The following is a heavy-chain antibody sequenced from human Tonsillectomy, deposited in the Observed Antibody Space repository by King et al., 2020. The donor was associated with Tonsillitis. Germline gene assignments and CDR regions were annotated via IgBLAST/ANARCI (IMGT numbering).Heavy chain of an antibody. CDR1: GYTFTSYD. V-gene: IGHV1-8*01. J-gene: IGHJ4*02. Sequence: QLVQSGAEVKKTGASVKVSCKASGYTFTSYDINWVRQATGQGLEWMGWMNPNSGNTGYAQKFQGRVTMTRNTSISTAYMELSSLRSEDTAVYYCARVSDSSGYYYFDYWGQGTLVTVSS. CDR2: MNPNSGNT. D-gene: IGHD3-22*01. CDR3: ARVSDSSGYYYFDY.